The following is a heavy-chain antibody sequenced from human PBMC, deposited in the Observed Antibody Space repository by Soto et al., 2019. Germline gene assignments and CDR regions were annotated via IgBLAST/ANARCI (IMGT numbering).Heavy chain of an antibody. Sequence: GASVKVSCKASGGTFSSYAISWVRQAPGQGLEWMGGIIPTFGTANYAQKFQGRVTITADESTSTAYMELSSLRSEDTAVYYCASGPKNYDSSGYYFPNDAFDIWGQGTMVTVSS. CDR3: ASGPKNYDSSGYYFPNDAFDI. J-gene: IGHJ3*02. V-gene: IGHV1-69*13. D-gene: IGHD3-22*01. CDR2: IIPTFGTA. CDR1: GGTFSSYA.